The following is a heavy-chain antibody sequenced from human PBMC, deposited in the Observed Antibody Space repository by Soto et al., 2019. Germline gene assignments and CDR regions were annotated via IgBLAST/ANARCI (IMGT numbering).Heavy chain of an antibody. D-gene: IGHD2-2*02. J-gene: IGHJ6*02. CDR3: ARGKYCSSTSCYISYQALRGYYGMDV. CDR1: GGSMRDYH. V-gene: IGHV4-59*01. Sequence: SETLSLTCTVSGGSMRDYHWSWIRLPPGKGLEWIGYIDYSGSTKYNPALKSRVTMSVETSKNHFSLKLNSVTTADTAVYYCARGKYCSSTSCYISYQALRGYYGMDVWGQGTTVTVSS. CDR2: IDYSGST.